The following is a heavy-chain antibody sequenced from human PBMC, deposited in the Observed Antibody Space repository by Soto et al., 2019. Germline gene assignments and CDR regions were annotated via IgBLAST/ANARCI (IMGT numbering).Heavy chain of an antibody. Sequence: GASVKVSCKASGGTFSSYAISWVRQAPGQGLEWMGGILPIFGTAKYAQTFQGRVTITADRSTSTAYMELSSLRSEDTAVYYCARARGGCTGTSCYHYFYYGLDVWGQGTTVTVPS. CDR1: GGTFSSYA. V-gene: IGHV1-69*06. J-gene: IGHJ6*02. CDR2: ILPIFGTA. CDR3: ARARGGCTGTSCYHYFYYGLDV. D-gene: IGHD1-1*01.